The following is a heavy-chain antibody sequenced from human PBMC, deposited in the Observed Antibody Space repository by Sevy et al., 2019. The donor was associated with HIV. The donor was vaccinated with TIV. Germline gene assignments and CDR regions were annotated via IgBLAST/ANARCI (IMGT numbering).Heavy chain of an antibody. CDR1: GYTFTGYY. Sequence: ASVKVSCKASGYTFTGYYMHWVRQAPGQGLEWMGWINPNSGGTNYAQTFQGRVTMTRDTSISTAYMELSRLRSDDTAVYYCARGLVGATIDYWGQGTLVTVSS. CDR3: ARGLVGATIDY. J-gene: IGHJ4*02. D-gene: IGHD1-26*01. V-gene: IGHV1-2*02. CDR2: INPNSGGT.